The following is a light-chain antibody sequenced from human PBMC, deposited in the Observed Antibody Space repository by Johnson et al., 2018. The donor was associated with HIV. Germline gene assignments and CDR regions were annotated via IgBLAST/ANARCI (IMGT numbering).Light chain of an antibody. CDR1: SSSIGSNY. J-gene: IGLJ1*01. CDR2: ENN. V-gene: IGLV1-51*02. Sequence: QSLLTQPPSVSAAPGQKVSISCSGNSSSIGSNYVSWYQQLPGAAPKLLIFENNKRPSGIPDRFSGSKSGASATLVITGLQTGDEADYYCGTWGGVFGTGTKVTVL. CDR3: GTWGGV.